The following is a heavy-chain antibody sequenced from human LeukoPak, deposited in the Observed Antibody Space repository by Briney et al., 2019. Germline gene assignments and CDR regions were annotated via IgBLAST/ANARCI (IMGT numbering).Heavy chain of an antibody. CDR1: GDSISSGTYS. CDR3: ARGLIVPSTIFDY. J-gene: IGHJ4*02. Sequence: SETLSLTCTVSGDSISSGTYSWTWIRQPPGKGLEWIGFISHSGGTYYNPSLKSRVTMSVDRSENQFSLKLSSVTAADTAVYYCARGLIVPSTIFDYWGQGALVTVSS. D-gene: IGHD2-2*01. CDR2: ISHSGGT. V-gene: IGHV4-30-2*01.